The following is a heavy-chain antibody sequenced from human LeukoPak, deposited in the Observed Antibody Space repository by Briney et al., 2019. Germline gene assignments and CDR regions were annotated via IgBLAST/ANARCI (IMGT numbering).Heavy chain of an antibody. D-gene: IGHD4-17*01. CDR1: GFTFSNAW. V-gene: IGHV3-15*01. CDR3: TTYDYGDYYFFYGMDV. J-gene: IGHJ6*02. CDR2: IKRKTDGGTI. Sequence: GGSLRLSCAASGFTFSNAWMSWVRQVPGRGLEWVGRIKRKTDGGTIDYGAAVKGRFTVSRDDSKNTLYLQMDSLKSEDTAVYYCTTYDYGDYYFFYGMDVWGQGTTVTVSS.